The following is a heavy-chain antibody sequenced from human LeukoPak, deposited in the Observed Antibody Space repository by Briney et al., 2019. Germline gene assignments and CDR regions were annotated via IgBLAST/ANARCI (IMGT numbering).Heavy chain of an antibody. Sequence: GGSLRLSCAVSGFTFSSYSMNWVRQAPGEGLEWVSSIGSSSTYIYYADSVKGRFTISRDDAKNSLYLQMNSLRAEDTAVYYCARDGTLDSAFDIWGQGTMVTVSS. CDR1: GFTFSSYS. CDR2: IGSSSTYI. J-gene: IGHJ3*02. D-gene: IGHD1-1*01. V-gene: IGHV3-21*01. CDR3: ARDGTLDSAFDI.